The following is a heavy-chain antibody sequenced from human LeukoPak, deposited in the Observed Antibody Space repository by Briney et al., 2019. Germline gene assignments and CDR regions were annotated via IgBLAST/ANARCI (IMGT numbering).Heavy chain of an antibody. V-gene: IGHV4-59*01. CDR2: IYYSGST. Sequence: SETLSLTCTVSGGSISRYYWSWIRQPPGKGLEWIGYIYYSGSTNYNPSLKSRVTISVDTSKNQFSVKMSSVTAADTAVYYCARDLKLDGSSGYYAFDIWGQGTMVTVSS. J-gene: IGHJ3*02. CDR1: GGSISRYY. D-gene: IGHD3-22*01. CDR3: ARDLKLDGSSGYYAFDI.